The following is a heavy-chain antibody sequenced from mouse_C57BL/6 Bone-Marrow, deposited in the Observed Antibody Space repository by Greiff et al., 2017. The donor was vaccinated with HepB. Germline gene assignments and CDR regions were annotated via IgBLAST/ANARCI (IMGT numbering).Heavy chain of an antibody. J-gene: IGHJ3*01. CDR2: IDPENGDT. CDR3: TTWDGKAWLAY. D-gene: IGHD2-1*01. V-gene: IGHV14-4*01. CDR1: GFNIKDDY. Sequence: VQLQQSGAELVRPGASVKLSCTASGFNIKDDYMHWVKQRPEQGLEWIGWIDPENGDTEYASKFQGKATITADTSSNTAYLQLSSLTSEDTAVYYCTTWDGKAWLAYWGQGTLVTVSA.